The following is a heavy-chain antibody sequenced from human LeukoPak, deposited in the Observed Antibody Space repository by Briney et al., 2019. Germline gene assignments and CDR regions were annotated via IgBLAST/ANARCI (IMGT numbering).Heavy chain of an antibody. Sequence: GGSLRLSCAASGFTFSSYGMLWVRQAPGKGLEWVAVIWYDGSNKYYADSVKGRFTISRDNSKNTPYLQMNSLRAEDTAVYYCARDRRIPYDFWSGYQGGPTFPWGQGTLVTVSS. V-gene: IGHV3-33*01. CDR3: ARDRRIPYDFWSGYQGGPTFP. CDR2: IWYDGSNK. J-gene: IGHJ5*02. D-gene: IGHD3-3*01. CDR1: GFTFSSYG.